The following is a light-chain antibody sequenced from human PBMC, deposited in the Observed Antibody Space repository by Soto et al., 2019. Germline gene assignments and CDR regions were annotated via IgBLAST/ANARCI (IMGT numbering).Light chain of an antibody. V-gene: IGLV2-14*01. Sequence: QSVLTQPASVSGSPGQSIAISCTGTSSDVGGYNYVSWYQQHPGKAPKLMIYDVSNRPPGVSDRFSGSKSGNTASLTISGLQAEDEADYYCSSYTTSDTYVFGTGTRSPS. J-gene: IGLJ1*01. CDR3: SSYTTSDTYV. CDR2: DVS. CDR1: SSDVGGYNY.